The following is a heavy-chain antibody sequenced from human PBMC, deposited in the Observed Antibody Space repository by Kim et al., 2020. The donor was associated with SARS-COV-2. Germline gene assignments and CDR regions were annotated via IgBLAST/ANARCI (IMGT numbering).Heavy chain of an antibody. CDR2: INAAGSAT. D-gene: IGHD1-1*01. V-gene: IGHV3-23*01. CDR1: AFTFSTFA. J-gene: IGHJ4*02. Sequence: GGSLRLSCAASAFTFSTFAMNWVRQAPGKGLEWVSTINAAGSATYYADSVKGRFTISRDNSKDTLFLQMNSLRAEDTAVYYCAKVYNWNSRGLDYWGQGTLVTVSS. CDR3: AKVYNWNSRGLDY.